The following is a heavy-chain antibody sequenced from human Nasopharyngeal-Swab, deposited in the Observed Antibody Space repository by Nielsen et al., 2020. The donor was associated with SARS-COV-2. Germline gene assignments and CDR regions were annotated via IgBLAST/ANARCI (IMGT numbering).Heavy chain of an antibody. CDR2: INHSGST. CDR3: ARGDKRYGDYVRRLWYFDL. Sequence: RQAPGKGLEWIGEINHSGSTNYNPSLKRRVTISVDTSKNQFSLKLRSVTAADTAVYYCARGDKRYGDYVRRLWYFDLWGRGTLVTVSS. J-gene: IGHJ2*01. V-gene: IGHV4-34*01. D-gene: IGHD4-17*01.